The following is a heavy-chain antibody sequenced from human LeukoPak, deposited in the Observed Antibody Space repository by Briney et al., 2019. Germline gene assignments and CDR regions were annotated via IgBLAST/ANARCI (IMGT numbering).Heavy chain of an antibody. CDR1: GFTFSSYA. D-gene: IGHD1-26*01. CDR2: ISSSGGST. J-gene: IGHJ4*02. V-gene: IGHV3-23*01. CDR3: AKDIVSGSYYYFDY. Sequence: GGSLRLSCATSGFTFSSYAMSGVRQAPGKGLECVSAISSSGGSTYYADSVKGRFTISRDNSKNTLYLQMDSLRADDTAVYYCAKDIVSGSYYYFDYWGQGTLVTVSS.